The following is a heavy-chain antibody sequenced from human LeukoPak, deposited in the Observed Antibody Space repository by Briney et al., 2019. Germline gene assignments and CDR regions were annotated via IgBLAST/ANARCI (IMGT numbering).Heavy chain of an antibody. CDR3: ARGSLWFGER. J-gene: IGHJ4*02. D-gene: IGHD3-10*01. CDR2: IYYSGST. CDR1: GGSISSYY. Sequence: SETLSLTCTVSGGSISSYYWSWIRQPPGKGLEWIGYIYYSGSTNYNPFLKSRVTISVDTSKNQFSLKLSSVTAADTAVYYCARGSLWFGERWGQGTLVTVSS. V-gene: IGHV4-59*01.